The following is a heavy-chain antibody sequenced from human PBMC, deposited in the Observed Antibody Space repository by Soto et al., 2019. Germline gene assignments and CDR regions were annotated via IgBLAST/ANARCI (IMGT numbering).Heavy chain of an antibody. D-gene: IGHD3-10*01. J-gene: IGHJ5*02. CDR2: INHSGST. CDR1: GGSFSGYY. Sequence: QVQLQQWGAGLLKPSETLSLTCAVYGGSFSGYYWSWIRQPPGKGLEWIGEINHSGSTNYNPSLKSRVTISVDTSKNQFSLKLSSVTAADTAVYYCATKNYGSRFDPWGQGTLVTVSS. CDR3: ATKNYGSRFDP. V-gene: IGHV4-34*01.